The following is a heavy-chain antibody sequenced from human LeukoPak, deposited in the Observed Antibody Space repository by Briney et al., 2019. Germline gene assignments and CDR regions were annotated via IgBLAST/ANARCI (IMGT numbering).Heavy chain of an antibody. Sequence: PGGSLRLSCAASGITFSGSAMHWVRQASGKGLEWVGRIRSKANSYATAYAASVKGRFTIARDDSKNTAYLQMNSLKTEDTAVYYCARVLAIGAVTGLDYWGQGTLVTVSS. CDR3: ARVLAIGAVTGLDY. J-gene: IGHJ4*02. V-gene: IGHV3-73*01. D-gene: IGHD3-3*02. CDR2: IRSKANSYAT. CDR1: GITFSGSA.